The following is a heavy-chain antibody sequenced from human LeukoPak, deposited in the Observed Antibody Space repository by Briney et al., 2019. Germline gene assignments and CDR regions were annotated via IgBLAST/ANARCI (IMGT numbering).Heavy chain of an antibody. D-gene: IGHD3-10*01. CDR2: IKQDGSEK. CDR1: GFTFSSYW. J-gene: IGHJ4*02. CDR3: AKLAKYFYGSETYYFFEH. V-gene: IGHV3-7*01. Sequence: GALRLSCAASGFTFSSYWMSWVRQAPGKGLEWVANIKQDGSEKYYVDSVKGRFTISRDNAKSSLYLQMNSLRVEDTAVYYCAKLAKYFYGSETYYFFEHWGQGTPVTASS.